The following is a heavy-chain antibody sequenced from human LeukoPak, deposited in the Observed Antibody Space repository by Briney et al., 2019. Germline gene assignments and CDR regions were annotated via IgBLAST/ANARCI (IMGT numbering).Heavy chain of an antibody. V-gene: IGHV3-23*01. CDR3: AKDYYGDYYFDY. Sequence: GGSLRLSCAASGFTFSSYAMSWVRQAPGKGLEWVSAISGSGGSTYYADSVKGRFTISRDSSKNTLYLQMNSLRAEDTAVYYCAKDYYGDYYFDYWGQGTLVTVSS. CDR1: GFTFSSYA. CDR2: ISGSGGST. D-gene: IGHD4-17*01. J-gene: IGHJ4*02.